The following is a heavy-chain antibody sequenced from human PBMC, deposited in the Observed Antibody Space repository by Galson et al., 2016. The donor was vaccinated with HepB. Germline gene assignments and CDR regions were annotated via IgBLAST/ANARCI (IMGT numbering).Heavy chain of an antibody. CDR1: GFTFSSYV. D-gene: IGHD5-24*01. CDR3: AASPRGWLQHDF. J-gene: IGHJ4*02. CDR2: INADGRTT. V-gene: IGHV3-74*01. Sequence: SLRLSCAASGFTFSSYVMHWVRQPPGKGPVWVSRINADGRTTFDADSVKGRVTISRDNAKNTLYLQMNSLRVEDTAVYYCAASPRGWLQHDFWGQGTLVTVAS.